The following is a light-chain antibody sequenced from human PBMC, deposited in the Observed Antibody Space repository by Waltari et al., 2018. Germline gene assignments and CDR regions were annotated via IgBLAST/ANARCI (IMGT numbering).Light chain of an antibody. Sequence: QSALSQPPSASGSPGQSVTISCTGTSSDVGSYNHDPWYQQHPGTAPKVMIYEVSKRPSGVPDRFSGSKSANTASLTVSGLQAEDEADYYCSSYAGSDIYVFGTGTKVTVL. CDR1: SSDVGSYNH. CDR2: EVS. V-gene: IGLV2-8*01. J-gene: IGLJ1*01. CDR3: SSYAGSDIYV.